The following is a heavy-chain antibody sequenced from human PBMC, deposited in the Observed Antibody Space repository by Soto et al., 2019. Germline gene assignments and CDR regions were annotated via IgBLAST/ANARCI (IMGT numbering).Heavy chain of an antibody. CDR2: IIPIFGTA. J-gene: IGHJ6*02. Sequence: ASVKVSCKASGGTFSSYAISWVRQAPGQGLEWMGGIIPIFGTANYAQKFQGRVTITADESTSTAYMELSSLRSEDTAVYYCARDCSSTSCQQRYYYGMDVWGQGTTVTVSS. D-gene: IGHD2-2*01. CDR3: ARDCSSTSCQQRYYYGMDV. V-gene: IGHV1-69*13. CDR1: GGTFSSYA.